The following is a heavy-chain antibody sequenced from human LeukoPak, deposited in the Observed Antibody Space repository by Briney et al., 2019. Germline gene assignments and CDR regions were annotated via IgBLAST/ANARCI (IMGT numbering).Heavy chain of an antibody. CDR1: GFTFGSYW. CDR2: IKQDGSEK. V-gene: IGHV3-7*01. J-gene: IGHJ4*02. Sequence: GGSLRLSCATSGFTFGSYWMSWVRQAPGKGLEWVANIKQDGSEKYYVDSVKGRFTISRDNAKNSLFLQMNSLRAEDTAVYFCARDGAYSSFDYWGQGTLVAVSS. D-gene: IGHD4-11*01. CDR3: ARDGAYSSFDY.